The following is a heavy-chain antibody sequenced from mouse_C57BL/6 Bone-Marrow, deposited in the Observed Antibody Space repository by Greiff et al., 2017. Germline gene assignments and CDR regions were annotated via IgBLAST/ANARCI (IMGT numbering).Heavy chain of an antibody. J-gene: IGHJ4*01. CDR1: GFTFSDYG. Sequence: EVKLMESGGGLVQPGGSLKLSCAASGFTFSDYGMAWVRQAPRKGPEWVAFISNLAYSIYYADTVTGRFTISRENAKNTLYLEMSSLRSEDTAMYYCARLYFYAMDYWGQGTSVTVSS. CDR3: ARLYFYAMDY. CDR2: ISNLAYSI. D-gene: IGHD2-1*01. V-gene: IGHV5-15*01.